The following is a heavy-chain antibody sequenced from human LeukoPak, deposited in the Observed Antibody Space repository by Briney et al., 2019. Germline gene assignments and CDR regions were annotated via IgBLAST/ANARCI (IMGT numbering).Heavy chain of an antibody. D-gene: IGHD5-18*01. Sequence: GSLRLSCAASGFTFSNYNMNWVRQAPGKGLEWVSSITSSSSYIYYADSVKGRCTISRDNAKNSLYLQMNSLRAEDTALYYCARQADTAMLIWSFTDYWGQGTLVTVSS. V-gene: IGHV3-21*01. CDR3: ARQADTAMLIWSFTDY. J-gene: IGHJ4*02. CDR1: GFTFSNYN. CDR2: ITSSSSYI.